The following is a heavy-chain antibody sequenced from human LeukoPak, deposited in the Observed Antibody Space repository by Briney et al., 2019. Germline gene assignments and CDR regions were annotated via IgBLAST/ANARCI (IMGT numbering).Heavy chain of an antibody. D-gene: IGHD3-22*01. V-gene: IGHV5-51*01. J-gene: IGHJ5*02. CDR3: ARGVGYYDSSGYYYGPFRFDP. CDR1: GYSFTSYW. CDR2: IYPGDSDT. Sequence: GESLKISCKDSGYSFTSYWIGWVRQMPGKGLEWMGNIYPGDSDTKYSPSFQGQVTISADKSISTAYLQWSSLKASDTAMYYCARGVGYYDSSGYYYGPFRFDPWGQGTLVTVSS.